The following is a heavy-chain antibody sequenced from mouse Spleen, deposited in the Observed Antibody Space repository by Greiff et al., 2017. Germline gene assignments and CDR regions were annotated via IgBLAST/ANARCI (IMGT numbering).Heavy chain of an antibody. CDR1: GYTFTEYT. D-gene: IGHD2-4*01. V-gene: IGHV1-18*01. CDR3: AREGGDYEWYFEV. CDR2: INPNNGGT. Sequence: VQLQESGPELVKPGASVKISCKTSGYTFTEYTMHWVKQSHGKSLEWIGGINPNNGGTTYTQKFKGKATLTVDKSSSTAYMELRSRTSEDSAVYYCAREGGDYEWYFEVWGAGTTVTVSS. J-gene: IGHJ1*01.